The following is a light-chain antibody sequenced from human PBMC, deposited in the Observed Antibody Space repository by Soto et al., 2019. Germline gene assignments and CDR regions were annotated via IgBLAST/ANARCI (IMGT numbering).Light chain of an antibody. Sequence: EIVMTQSPATLSVSPGERATLSCRASQSVSSNLAWYQQKPRQAPRLLIYGASTRATGIPARFSGSGSGTEYTLTISSLQSEDFAVYYYQQYNNWPLTFGGGTKVEIK. V-gene: IGKV3D-15*01. CDR3: QQYNNWPLT. J-gene: IGKJ4*01. CDR1: QSVSSN. CDR2: GAS.